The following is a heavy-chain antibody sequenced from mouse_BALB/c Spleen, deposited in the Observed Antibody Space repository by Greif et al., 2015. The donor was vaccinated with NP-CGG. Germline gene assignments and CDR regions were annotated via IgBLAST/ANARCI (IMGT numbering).Heavy chain of an antibody. V-gene: IGHV1-54*01. CDR1: GYAFTNYL. Sequence: QVQLQQSGAELVRPGTSVKVSCKASGYAFTNYLIEWVRQRPGQGLEWIGVINPGSGGTNYNEKFKGKATLTADKSSSTAYMQLSSLTSDDSAVYFCARRYGMGYAMDYWGQGTSVTVSS. D-gene: IGHD1-1*01. CDR3: ARRYGMGYAMDY. J-gene: IGHJ4*01. CDR2: INPGSGGT.